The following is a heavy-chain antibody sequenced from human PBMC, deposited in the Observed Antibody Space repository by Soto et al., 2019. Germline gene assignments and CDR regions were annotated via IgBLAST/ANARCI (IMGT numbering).Heavy chain of an antibody. CDR3: ARVTLTYYYDSSGYYRGFDP. V-gene: IGHV2-5*02. Sequence: QITLKESGPTLVKPTQTLTLTCTFSGFSLSTSGVGVGWIRQPPGKALEWLALIYWDDDKRYSPSLKSRLTITKDTSKYQVVLTMTNMDPVDTATYYCARVTLTYYYDSSGYYRGFDPWGQGTLVTVSS. CDR1: GFSLSTSGVG. CDR2: IYWDDDK. D-gene: IGHD3-22*01. J-gene: IGHJ5*02.